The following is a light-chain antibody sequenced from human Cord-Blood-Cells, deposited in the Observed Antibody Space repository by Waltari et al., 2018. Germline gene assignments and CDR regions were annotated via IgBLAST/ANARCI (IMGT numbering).Light chain of an antibody. CDR2: QDS. J-gene: IGLJ2*01. Sequence: SYELTQPPSVSVSPGQTASITCSGAKSGDKYAGWYQKKPGQSPVLVIYQDSKRPSGIPERFSGSNSGNTATLTISGTQAMDEADYYCQAWDSSTVVFGGGTKLTVL. V-gene: IGLV3-1*01. CDR3: QAWDSSTVV. CDR1: KSGDKY.